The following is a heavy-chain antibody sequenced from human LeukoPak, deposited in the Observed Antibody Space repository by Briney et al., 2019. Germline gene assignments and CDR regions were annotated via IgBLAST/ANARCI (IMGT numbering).Heavy chain of an antibody. D-gene: IGHD6-19*01. Sequence: ASVKVSCKASGYTFTSYYMNWVRQAPGQGLEWMGWINPNSGGTNYAQKLQGRVTMTRDTSISTAYMELSRLRSDDTAVYYCARGSSGWFLVDYWGQGTLVTVSS. CDR2: INPNSGGT. J-gene: IGHJ4*02. CDR3: ARGSSGWFLVDY. CDR1: GYTFTSYY. V-gene: IGHV1-2*02.